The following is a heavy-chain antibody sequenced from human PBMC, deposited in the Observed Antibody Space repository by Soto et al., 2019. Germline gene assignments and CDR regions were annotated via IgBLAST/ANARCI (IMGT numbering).Heavy chain of an antibody. Sequence: GESLEISCKGSGYSFTSYWIGWVRQMPGKGLEWMGIIYPGDSDTRYSPSFQGQVTISADKSITTTYLQWSSLKASDTAIYYCAASIFYYGMDVWGQGTTVTVSS. CDR3: AASIFYYGMDV. CDR1: GYSFTSYW. CDR2: IYPGDSDT. V-gene: IGHV5-51*01. J-gene: IGHJ6*02.